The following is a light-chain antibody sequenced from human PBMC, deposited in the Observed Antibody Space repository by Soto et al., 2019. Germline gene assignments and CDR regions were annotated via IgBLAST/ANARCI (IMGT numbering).Light chain of an antibody. CDR3: QQYGSSPPT. Sequence: EIVLTQSPVTLSSSPVGRATLSCRASQSVSSSYLAWYQQKPGQAPRLLIYGASSRATGIPDRFSGSGSGTDFTLTISRLEPEDFAVYYCQQYGSSPPTCGQGTKVDIK. CDR1: QSVSSSY. J-gene: IGKJ1*01. CDR2: GAS. V-gene: IGKV3-20*01.